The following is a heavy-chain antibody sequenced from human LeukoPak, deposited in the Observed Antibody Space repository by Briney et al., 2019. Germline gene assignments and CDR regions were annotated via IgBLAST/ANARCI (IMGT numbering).Heavy chain of an antibody. Sequence: SLTCAVSGYSISSGYYWGWIRPPPGKGLEWIGSIYHSGSTYYNPSLKSRVTISVDTSKNQFSLKLSSVTAADTAVYYCAREILLAAADYYFDYWGQGTLVTVSS. V-gene: IGHV4-38-2*02. D-gene: IGHD6-13*01. J-gene: IGHJ4*02. CDR3: AREILLAAADYYFDY. CDR1: GYSISSGYY. CDR2: IYHSGST.